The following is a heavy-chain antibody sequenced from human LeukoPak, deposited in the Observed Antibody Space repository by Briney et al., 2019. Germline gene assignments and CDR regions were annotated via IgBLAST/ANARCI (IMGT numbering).Heavy chain of an antibody. CDR3: ATSVRYSDWSFFRLAY. CDR2: INPRGTAT. D-gene: IGHD3-9*01. CDR1: GYSFTSHY. Sequence: ASVKVSCKASGYSFTSHYMHWVRQAPGQGLEWMGVINPRGTATIYAEKFKGRIILTRDMSTTTDYMELRSLRSDDTAVYYCATSVRYSDWSFFRLAYWGQGTQVTVSS. J-gene: IGHJ4*02. V-gene: IGHV1-46*01.